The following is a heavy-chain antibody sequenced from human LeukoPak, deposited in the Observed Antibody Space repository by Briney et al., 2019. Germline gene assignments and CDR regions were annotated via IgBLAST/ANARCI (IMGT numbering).Heavy chain of an antibody. CDR2: IDSDDGST. D-gene: IGHD2-15*01. CDR1: GFTFSRDW. CDR3: LVILTEPTSPSPDGLDI. Sequence: GGSLRLSCAASGFTFSRDWMHWVRQVPGKGLVWVSRIDSDDGSTSYADSVRGRFTISRDDAKKTLYLQMNSLRVEDTAVYYCLVILTEPTSPSPDGLDIWGQGTMVTVSS. V-gene: IGHV3-74*01. J-gene: IGHJ3*02.